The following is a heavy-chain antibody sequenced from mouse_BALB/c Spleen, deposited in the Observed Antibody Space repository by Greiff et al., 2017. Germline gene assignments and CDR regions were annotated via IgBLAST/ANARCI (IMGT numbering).Heavy chain of an antibody. J-gene: IGHJ2*01. Sequence: QVQLQQSGAELAKPGASVKMSCKASGYTFTSYWMHWVKQRPGQGLEWIGYINPSTGYTEYNQKFKDKATLTADKSSSTAYMQLSSLTSEDSAVYYCARSYYYGSSLDYWGQGTTRTVSS. CDR3: ARSYYYGSSLDY. V-gene: IGHV1-7*01. CDR2: INPSTGYT. CDR1: GYTFTSYW. D-gene: IGHD1-1*01.